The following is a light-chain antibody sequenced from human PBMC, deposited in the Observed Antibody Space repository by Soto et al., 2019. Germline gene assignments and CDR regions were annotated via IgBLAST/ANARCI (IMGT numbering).Light chain of an antibody. CDR1: QSITTY. CDR3: QQSYGTPWT. Sequence: DIQMTQSQTSLSASVGHRLTVTCRASQSITTYLNWYQQKPGKAPKLLIYAASSLQSGVPSRFSGSGSGTDFTLTITSLQPEDFATYICQQSYGTPWTFGQGTKVDI. J-gene: IGKJ1*01. V-gene: IGKV1-39*01. CDR2: AAS.